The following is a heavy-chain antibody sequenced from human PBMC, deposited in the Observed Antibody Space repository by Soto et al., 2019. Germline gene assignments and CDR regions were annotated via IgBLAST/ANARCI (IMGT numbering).Heavy chain of an antibody. CDR3: ARHYPIGNNWNYFDH. Sequence: TLSLTCTVSGDAIINYYWAWIRQPPGKGLECIGYIFSSGTTNYNPSLESRVSISVDTSNNQFSLKLNSVTAADTAVYYCARHYPIGNNWNYFDHWGQGTLVTVSS. CDR2: IFSSGTT. V-gene: IGHV4-59*08. D-gene: IGHD1-1*01. CDR1: GDAIINYY. J-gene: IGHJ4*02.